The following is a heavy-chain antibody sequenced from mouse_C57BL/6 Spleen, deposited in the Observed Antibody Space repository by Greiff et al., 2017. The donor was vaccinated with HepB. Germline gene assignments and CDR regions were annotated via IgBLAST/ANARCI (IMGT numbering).Heavy chain of an antibody. J-gene: IGHJ1*03. CDR1: GFTFSSYG. Sequence: EVQLVESGGDLVKPGGSLKLSCAASGFTFSSYGMSWVRQTPDKRLEWVATISSGGSYTYYPDSVKGRFTISRDNAKNTLYLQMSSLKSEDTAMYYCAREGGMITTSYWYFDVWGTGTTVTVSS. V-gene: IGHV5-6*01. CDR2: ISSGGSYT. D-gene: IGHD2-4*01. CDR3: AREGGMITTSYWYFDV.